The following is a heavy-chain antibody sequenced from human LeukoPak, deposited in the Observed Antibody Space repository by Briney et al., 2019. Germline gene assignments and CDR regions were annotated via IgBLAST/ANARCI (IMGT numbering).Heavy chain of an antibody. V-gene: IGHV4-39*02. D-gene: IGHD3-9*01. CDR3: ARDYYDCVGRSPVSFDY. Sequence: PAETLSLTCTVSGCSISSTSYYWGWVLQPPGQGLEWIVSIYFSGSTYYNPSLKSRVTISVDTSKNQFSLKLDSVTAADTAVYYCARDYYDCVGRSPVSFDYWGQGTLVTVSS. CDR2: IYFSGST. J-gene: IGHJ4*02. CDR1: GCSISSTSYY.